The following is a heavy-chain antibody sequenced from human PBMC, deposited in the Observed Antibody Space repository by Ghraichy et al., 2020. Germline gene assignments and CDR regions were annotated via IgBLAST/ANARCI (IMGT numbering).Heavy chain of an antibody. V-gene: IGHV4-39*01. CDR3: ARRFVYSGSYDP. Sequence: SETLSLTCTVSGASVGSHSFYWGWIRQPPGKGLEWIGYISYSGSTYYKSSLKSRVTISVDTSNNQFSLKVTSVTAADTAVYYCARRFVYSGSYDPWGQGTLVTVSS. J-gene: IGHJ5*02. CDR2: ISYSGST. CDR1: GASVGSHSFY. D-gene: IGHD1-26*01.